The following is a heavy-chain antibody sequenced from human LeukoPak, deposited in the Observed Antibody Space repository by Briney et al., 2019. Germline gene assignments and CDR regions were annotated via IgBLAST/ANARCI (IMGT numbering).Heavy chain of an antibody. CDR3: VRGQDMDGNWHDAFDM. CDR1: GFTFSSYW. V-gene: IGHV3-7*01. D-gene: IGHD4-23*01. Sequence: GGSLRLSCAASGFTFSSYWMNWVRQAPGKGLEWVANIKQDGSEKYYVDSVKGRFTISRDNAKNSLYLQMNSLRAEDTAVYYCVRGQDMDGNWHDAFDMWGQGTRVTVSS. CDR2: IKQDGSEK. J-gene: IGHJ3*02.